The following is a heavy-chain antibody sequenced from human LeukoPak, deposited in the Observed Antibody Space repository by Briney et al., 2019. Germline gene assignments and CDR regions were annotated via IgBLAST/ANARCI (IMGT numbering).Heavy chain of an antibody. CDR1: GYSFIGYY. D-gene: IGHD2-15*01. Sequence: GASVKVSCKASGYSFIGYYMHWVRQAPGQGLEWMGWIKSNSGGTHYAQKFQGRVTMTRDTSINTACMELSRLKSDDTAVYYCARDRLRLGYERTNWFDPWGQGTLVTVSS. CDR3: ARDRLRLGYERTNWFDP. V-gene: IGHV1-2*02. CDR2: IKSNSGGT. J-gene: IGHJ5*02.